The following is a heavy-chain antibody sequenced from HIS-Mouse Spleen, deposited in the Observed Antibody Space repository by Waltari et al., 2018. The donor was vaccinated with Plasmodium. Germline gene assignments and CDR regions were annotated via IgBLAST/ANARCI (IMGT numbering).Heavy chain of an antibody. CDR3: ARESSSSWYFDY. J-gene: IGHJ4*02. Sequence: EVQLVESGGGLVKPGGSLRLSCAASGFTFSSYSRNWFRQAPGKGLEWVSSISRSSSYIYYADSVKGRFTISRDNAKNSLYLQMNSLRAEDTAVYYCARESSSSWYFDYWGQGTLVTVSS. CDR2: ISRSSSYI. D-gene: IGHD6-13*01. CDR1: GFTFSSYS. V-gene: IGHV3-21*01.